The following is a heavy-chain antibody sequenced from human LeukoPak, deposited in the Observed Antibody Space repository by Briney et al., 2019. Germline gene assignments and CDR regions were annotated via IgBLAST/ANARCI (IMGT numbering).Heavy chain of an antibody. Sequence: ASVKVSCKVSGYTFTAYYMHWVRQAPGQGLEWMGRIDPSSGGTIYVHKFQGRVAMTRDTSISTAYMELSRLTSDDTAVYYCARTPDYSVTTWGQGTLVTVSS. V-gene: IGHV1-2*02. D-gene: IGHD4-11*01. CDR1: GYTFTAYY. J-gene: IGHJ5*02. CDR3: ARTPDYSVTT. CDR2: IDPSSGGT.